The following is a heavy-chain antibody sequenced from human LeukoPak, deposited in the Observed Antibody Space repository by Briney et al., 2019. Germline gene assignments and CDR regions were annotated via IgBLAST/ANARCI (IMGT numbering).Heavy chain of an antibody. CDR2: IYYSGST. Sequence: SETLSLTCTVSGGSISTYFWTWIRQPPGKGLEWVGYIYYSGSTHYNSSLKSRVSISIDTSNNQFSLQLNSVTAADTAAYYCARSSKTYYMDVWGRGTTVTVSS. J-gene: IGHJ6*03. CDR3: ARSSKTYYMDV. CDR1: GGSISTYF. V-gene: IGHV4-59*13.